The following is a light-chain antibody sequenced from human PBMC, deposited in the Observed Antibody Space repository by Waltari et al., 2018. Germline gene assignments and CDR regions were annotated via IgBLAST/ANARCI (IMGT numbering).Light chain of an antibody. CDR3: QQYFKTPLT. Sequence: DIVMTQSPDSLTVSLGERATINCKSSQTILYSSSNKNYLAWYQQKPRQPPKLLIYRASTRESGVPDRFSGTGSGTDFTLTISRLQAEDVAVYYCQQYFKTPLTFGGGTKVEIK. J-gene: IGKJ4*01. CDR1: QTILYSSSNKNY. CDR2: RAS. V-gene: IGKV4-1*01.